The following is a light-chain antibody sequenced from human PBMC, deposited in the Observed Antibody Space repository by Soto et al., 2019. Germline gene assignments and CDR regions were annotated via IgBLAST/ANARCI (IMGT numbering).Light chain of an antibody. CDR3: LSYDGSRQGV. CDR1: SGNIANNY. Sequence: NFMLTQPHSVSASPGKTVTISCTRSSGNIANNYVQWYQQRPGSSRTTVIYDDDQRPSGVPDRFSGFIDRSSNSASLTISGLTTGDEADYYCLSYDGSRQGVFGGGTKLTVL. CDR2: DDD. J-gene: IGLJ3*02. V-gene: IGLV6-57*01.